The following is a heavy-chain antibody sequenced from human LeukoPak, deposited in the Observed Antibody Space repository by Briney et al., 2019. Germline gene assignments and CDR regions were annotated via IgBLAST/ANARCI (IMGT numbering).Heavy chain of an antibody. CDR3: AKTYYYDSSGYYYVWYFDY. Sequence: GGSLRLSCAASGFTFSSYEMNWVRQAPGKGLEWVAFIRYDGSNKYYADSVKGRFTISRDNSKNTLYLQMNSLRAEDTAVYYCAKTYYYDSSGYYYVWYFDYWGQGTLVTVSS. CDR2: IRYDGSNK. V-gene: IGHV3-30*02. J-gene: IGHJ4*02. CDR1: GFTFSSYE. D-gene: IGHD3-22*01.